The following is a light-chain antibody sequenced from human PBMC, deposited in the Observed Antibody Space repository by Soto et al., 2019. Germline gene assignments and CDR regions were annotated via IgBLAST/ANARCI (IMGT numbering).Light chain of an antibody. J-gene: IGKJ5*01. V-gene: IGKV1-5*01. CDR3: QQLYRYPIT. CDR1: QSVRTW. Sequence: DIQLTQSLSTLSASLVDRVIIXCRASQSVRTWLAWYQQKPGKAPKLLIYDVSTLESGVPSRFSGGFSGTEFTLTISSLQPEDFATYYCQQLYRYPITFGQGTRLEI. CDR2: DVS.